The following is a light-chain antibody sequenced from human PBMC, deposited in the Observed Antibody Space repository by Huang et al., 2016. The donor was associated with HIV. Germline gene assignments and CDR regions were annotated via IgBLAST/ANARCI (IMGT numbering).Light chain of an antibody. Sequence: DIHLTQSPTSLSASVGDRVIITCRANQTITTYLNWYQQKPGKAPNLLISAASNLQSGVPPRFSGSGSGTDFALTISSLQPEEFDAYYCQQSYSSPWTFGQGTKVEI. J-gene: IGKJ1*01. CDR1: QTITTY. CDR3: QQSYSSPWT. CDR2: AAS. V-gene: IGKV1-39*01.